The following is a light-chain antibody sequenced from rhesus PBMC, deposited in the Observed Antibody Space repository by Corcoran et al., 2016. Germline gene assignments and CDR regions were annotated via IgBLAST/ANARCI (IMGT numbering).Light chain of an antibody. CDR2: AAS. V-gene: IGKV1-33*02. Sequence: DIQMSQSPSSLSASVGDKVTITCQASQGISYALAWYQQTPGKAPKPLISAASTLASGVPSRFSGRRSGTDFTLTINSLQPEDFASYYCQQGYRTPWTFGQGTKVEIK. J-gene: IGKJ1*01. CDR1: QGISYA. CDR3: QQGYRTPWT.